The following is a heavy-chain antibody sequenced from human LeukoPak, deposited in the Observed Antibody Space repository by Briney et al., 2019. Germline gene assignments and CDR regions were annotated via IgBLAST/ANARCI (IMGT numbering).Heavy chain of an antibody. J-gene: IGHJ6*03. V-gene: IGHV3-23*01. Sequence: GGSLRLSCAACGFTFTNPAMSGVRQAPGKGREWVSVVSGSGDFIYYADSVKGRFTTSRDNSKNTLYLQMSSLRAEDTAVYYCAKDPRCSGGSCYYYYYMDVWGKGTTVTVSS. CDR3: AKDPRCSGGSCYYYYYMDV. CDR1: GFTFTNPA. CDR2: VSGSGDFI. D-gene: IGHD2-15*01.